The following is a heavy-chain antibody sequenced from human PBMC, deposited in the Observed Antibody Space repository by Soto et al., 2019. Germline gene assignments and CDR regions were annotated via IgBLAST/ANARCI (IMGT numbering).Heavy chain of an antibody. V-gene: IGHV1-18*01. D-gene: IGHD6-19*01. CDR2: ISAYNGNT. CDR3: ARGMRVAADKEAEYFQH. CDR1: GYTFTSYG. Sequence: QVQLVQSGAEVKKPGASVKVSCKASGYTFTSYGISWVRQAPGQGLEWMGWISAYNGNTNYAQKLQGRVTRTTDTATSTAYMELRSLRSDATAVYYCARGMRVAADKEAEYFQHWGQGTLVTVSS. J-gene: IGHJ1*01.